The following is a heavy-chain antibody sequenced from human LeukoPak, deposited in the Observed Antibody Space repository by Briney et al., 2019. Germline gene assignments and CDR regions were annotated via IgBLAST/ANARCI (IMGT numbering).Heavy chain of an antibody. J-gene: IGHJ4*02. Sequence: GGSLRLSCAASRFTFSSYGMHWVRQAPGEGLEWVAVISYDGSSKYYADSVKGRFTISRDNSKNTLWLQMNSLRAEDTAVYFCAKAQESLGSGSFFDYWGQGTLVTVSS. CDR2: ISYDGSSK. CDR1: RFTFSSYG. CDR3: AKAQESLGSGSFFDY. D-gene: IGHD3-10*01. V-gene: IGHV3-30*18.